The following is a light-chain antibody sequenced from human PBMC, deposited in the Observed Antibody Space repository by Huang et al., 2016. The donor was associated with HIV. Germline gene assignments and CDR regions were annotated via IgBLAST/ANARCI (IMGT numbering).Light chain of an antibody. V-gene: IGKV1-17*03. CDR2: AAS. J-gene: IGKJ1*01. CDR3: LQYHTYPWT. Sequence: DIQMTQSPYAMSTSVGDRVTITCRASQGVSNFLAWFQQKPGQVPKRLIYAASTLQGDVPSRFAGSRSGTEFTLTISSLQPEDFATYYCLQYHTYPWTFGQGTKVEIK. CDR1: QGVSNF.